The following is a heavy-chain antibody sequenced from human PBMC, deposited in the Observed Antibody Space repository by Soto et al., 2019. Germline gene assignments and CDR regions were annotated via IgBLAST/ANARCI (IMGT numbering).Heavy chain of an antibody. Sequence: SETLSLTCTVSGGSISTGGYYWSWIRQYPGKGLEWLGCIDGSGYTFYNPSLQSRLTLSMDTSKNQFSLKLSSATAADTAVYFCARKQAGFFYGIDYWGQGTLATVSS. V-gene: IGHV4-31*03. CDR1: GGSISTGGYY. J-gene: IGHJ4*02. CDR3: ARKQAGFFYGIDY. D-gene: IGHD3-3*01. CDR2: IDGSGYT.